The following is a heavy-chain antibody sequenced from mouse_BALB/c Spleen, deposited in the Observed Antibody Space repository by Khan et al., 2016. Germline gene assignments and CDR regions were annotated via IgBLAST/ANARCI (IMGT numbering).Heavy chain of an antibody. J-gene: IGHJ4*01. V-gene: IGHV1-9*01. CDR1: GYTFSNYW. Sequence: QVRLQQSGAELMKPGASVKISCKATGYTFSNYWIEWVKQRPGHGLEWIGDILPGNANSNYNENLKGKATLTADTSSITAYMQLSSLTSEDSAVYYCARAWYSMDYWGQGTSVTVSA. CDR3: ARAWYSMDY. CDR2: ILPGNANS.